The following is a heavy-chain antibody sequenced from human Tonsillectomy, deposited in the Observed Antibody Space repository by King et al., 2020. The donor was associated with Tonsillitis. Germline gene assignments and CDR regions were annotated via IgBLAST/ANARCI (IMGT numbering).Heavy chain of an antibody. Sequence: VQLQESGPGLVKPSETLSLTCTVSGGSISSYYWSWIRQPPGKGLGCIGYIYYSGSTNYNPSLKIRVTISVDTSKNQFSLKLSSVTAADTAVYYCARGANPGGFDYFDYWGQGTLVTVSS. CDR3: ARGANPGGFDYFDY. V-gene: IGHV4-59*01. J-gene: IGHJ4*02. CDR1: GGSISSYY. D-gene: IGHD3-16*01. CDR2: IYYSGST.